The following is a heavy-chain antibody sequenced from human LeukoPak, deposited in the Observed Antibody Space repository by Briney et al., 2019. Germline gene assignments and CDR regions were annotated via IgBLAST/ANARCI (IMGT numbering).Heavy chain of an antibody. CDR1: GFTFSSYA. D-gene: IGHD3-9*01. CDR3: AKGVARYFDWHNWFDP. J-gene: IGHJ5*02. V-gene: IGHV3-23*01. Sequence: GGPLRLSCAASGFTFSSYAMSWVRQAPGKGLEWVSAISGSGGSTYYADSVKGRFTISRDNSKNTLYLQMNSLRAEDTAVYYCAKGVARYFDWHNWFDPWGQGTLVTVSS. CDR2: ISGSGGST.